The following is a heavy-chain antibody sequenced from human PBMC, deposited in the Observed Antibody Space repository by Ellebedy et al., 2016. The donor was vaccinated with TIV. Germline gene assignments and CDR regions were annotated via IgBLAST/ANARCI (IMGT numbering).Heavy chain of an antibody. V-gene: IGHV3-7*01. CDR3: ARAIYGASYL. CDR2: INEDGTKK. CDR1: GFTLTNYW. Sequence: GESLKISCTASGFTLTNYWMTWVRQAPGKGLEWVANINEDGTKKHYVDSVKGRFTISRDNAGNSLYLQMNSLGAEDTAVYYCARAIYGASYLWGRGTLATVSS. D-gene: IGHD4-17*01. J-gene: IGHJ2*01.